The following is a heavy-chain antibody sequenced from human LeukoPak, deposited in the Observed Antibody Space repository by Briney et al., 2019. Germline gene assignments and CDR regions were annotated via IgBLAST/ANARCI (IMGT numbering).Heavy chain of an antibody. J-gene: IGHJ6*03. V-gene: IGHV3-48*03. CDR2: ISSSGSTI. CDR3: AKGGQFDFDYNHYYMDV. D-gene: IGHD3-10*01. Sequence: GGSLRLSCAASGFTFSSYEMNWVRQAPGKGLEWVSYISSSGSTIYYADSVKGRFTISRDNSKNTLYLQMNSLRAEDTAVYYCAKGGQFDFDYNHYYMDVWGKGTTVTVSS. CDR1: GFTFSSYE.